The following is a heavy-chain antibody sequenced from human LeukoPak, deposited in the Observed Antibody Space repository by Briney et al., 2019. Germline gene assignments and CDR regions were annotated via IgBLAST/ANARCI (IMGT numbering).Heavy chain of an antibody. CDR1: GFIFSSYS. CDR3: AKDGYSYGYVLLSPGDY. V-gene: IGHV3-21*04. J-gene: IGHJ4*02. Sequence: GGSLRLSCAASGFIFSSYSMNWVRQAPGKGLEWVSSISSSSSYIYYADSVKGRFTISRDNAKNSLYLQMNSLRAEDTAVYYCAKDGYSYGYVLLSPGDYWGQGTPVTISS. CDR2: ISSSSSYI. D-gene: IGHD5-18*01.